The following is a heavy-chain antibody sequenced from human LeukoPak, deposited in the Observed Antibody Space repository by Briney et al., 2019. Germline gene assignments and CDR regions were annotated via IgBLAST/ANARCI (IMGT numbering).Heavy chain of an antibody. Sequence: GGSLRLSCAASRFTFSAAWMNWVRHAPGNGLEGVVLIKCKSNSGTTNFAARVRDRFTISRDDSNNTLNLQMASVRTEDTAVYYCVADLPGTNSPWFDYWGQGTLVAVSS. CDR3: VADLPGTNSPWFDY. J-gene: IGHJ4*02. CDR2: IKCKSNSGTT. D-gene: IGHD4/OR15-4a*01. CDR1: RFTFSAAW. V-gene: IGHV3-15*01.